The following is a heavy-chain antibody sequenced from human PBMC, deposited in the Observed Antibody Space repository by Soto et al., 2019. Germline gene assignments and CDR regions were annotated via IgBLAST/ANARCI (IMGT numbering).Heavy chain of an antibody. D-gene: IGHD5-12*01. V-gene: IGHV4-59*01. CDR3: ARAYGGFDNGLDV. Sequence: SETLSLTCTVSGGSIRSYYWTWIRQPPGKGLELIGYIYYSGSTRYNPSLKSRVTISVDMSKNQFSLKLSSVIAADTAVYYCARAYGGFDNGLDVWGQGTAVTVSS. CDR1: GGSIRSYY. CDR2: IYYSGST. J-gene: IGHJ6*02.